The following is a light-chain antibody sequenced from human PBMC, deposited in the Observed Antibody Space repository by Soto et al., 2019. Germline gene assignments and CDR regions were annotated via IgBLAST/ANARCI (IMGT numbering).Light chain of an antibody. V-gene: IGKV3-15*01. J-gene: IGKJ1*01. CDR3: QQYNNWPPRWT. CDR2: AAS. Sequence: EIVMTQSPATLSMSPGERATLSCRASQRVSSNLAWYQQKPGQAPNLLIYAASTRATGIPARFSGSGSGTEFTLTISSLQSEDFAVYYCQQYNNWPPRWTFGQGTKVEVK. CDR1: QRVSSN.